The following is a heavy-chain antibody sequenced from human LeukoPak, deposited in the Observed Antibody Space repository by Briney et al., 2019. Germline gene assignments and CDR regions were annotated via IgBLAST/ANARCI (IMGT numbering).Heavy chain of an antibody. CDR1: GYSISSGYY. Sequence: SETLSLTCTVSGYSISSGYYWGWIRQSPGKGLEWIGSIYHAGSTFHNPSLKSRVTISVDTSKNQFSLKLSSVTAADTAVYYCARGDDLLTGLSDPRGQGILVTVPS. J-gene: IGHJ5*02. CDR3: ARGDDLLTGLSDP. D-gene: IGHD3-9*01. CDR2: IYHAGST. V-gene: IGHV4-38-2*02.